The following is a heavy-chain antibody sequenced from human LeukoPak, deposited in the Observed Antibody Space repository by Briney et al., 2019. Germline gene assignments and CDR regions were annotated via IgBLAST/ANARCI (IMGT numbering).Heavy chain of an antibody. D-gene: IGHD6-19*01. CDR2: IYYSGST. CDR3: ARGATLLIPGYSSGWYGGNYYYYMDV. J-gene: IGHJ6*03. CDR1: GGSISSSSYY. V-gene: IGHV4-39*07. Sequence: SETLSLTCTVFGGSISSSSYYWGWIRQPPGKGLEWIGSIYYSGSTYYNPSLKSRVTVSVDTSKNQFSLNLSSVTAADTAVYYCARGATLLIPGYSSGWYGGNYYYYMDVWGKGTTVTVSS.